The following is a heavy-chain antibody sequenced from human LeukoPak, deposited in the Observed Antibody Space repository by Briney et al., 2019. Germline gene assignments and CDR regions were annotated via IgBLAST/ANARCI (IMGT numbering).Heavy chain of an antibody. CDR2: IYYSGST. Sequence: SETLSLTCTVSGGSISSYYWSRIRQPPGKGLEWIGYIYYSGSTNYNPSLKSRVTISVDTSKNQFSLKLSSVTAADTAVYYCARHPYGSGAFDWGQGTLVTVSS. V-gene: IGHV4-59*08. CDR1: GGSISSYY. CDR3: ARHPYGSGAFD. D-gene: IGHD3-10*01. J-gene: IGHJ4*02.